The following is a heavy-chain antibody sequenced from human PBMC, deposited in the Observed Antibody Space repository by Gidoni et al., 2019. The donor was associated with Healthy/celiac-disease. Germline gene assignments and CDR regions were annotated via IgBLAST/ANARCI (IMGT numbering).Heavy chain of an antibody. D-gene: IGHD3-3*01. CDR2: ISWNSGSI. CDR1: GFTFDDYD. J-gene: IGHJ4*02. Sequence: EVQLVESGGGLVQPGRSLRLSFAASGFTFDDYDMHWVRQAPGKGLEWVSGISWNSGSIGYADSVKGRFTISRDNAKNSLYLQMNSLRAEDTALYYCAKDTRGVTIFGVVPDYWGQGTLVTVSS. CDR3: AKDTRGVTIFGVVPDY. V-gene: IGHV3-9*01.